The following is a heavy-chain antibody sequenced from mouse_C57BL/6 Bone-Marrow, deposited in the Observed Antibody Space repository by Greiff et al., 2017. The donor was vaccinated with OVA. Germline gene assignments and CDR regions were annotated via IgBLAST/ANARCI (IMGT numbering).Heavy chain of an antibody. CDR3: ARDRYAMDY. CDR1: GYSITSGYY. V-gene: IGHV3-6*01. J-gene: IGHJ4*01. CDR2: ISYDGSN. Sequence: EVHLVESGPGLVKPSQSLSLTCSVTGYSITSGYYWNWIRQFPGNKLEWMGYISYDGSNNYNPSLKNRISITRDTSKNQLFLKLNSVTTEDTATYYCARDRYAMDYWGQGTSVTVSS.